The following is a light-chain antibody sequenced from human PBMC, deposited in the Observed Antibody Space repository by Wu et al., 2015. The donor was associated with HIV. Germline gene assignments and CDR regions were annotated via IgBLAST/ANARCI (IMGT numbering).Light chain of an antibody. CDR1: ESVSSY. CDR2: DVS. Sequence: EIVLTQSPGTLSLSPGERATLSCRASESVSSYLAWYQQKPGQAPRLLMYDVSNRATGTPARFSGSGSGTDFTLTIGSLEPEDFAVYYYQHCSNWPLTFGQGTRLEIK. CDR3: QHCSNWPLT. V-gene: IGKV3-11*01. J-gene: IGKJ5*01.